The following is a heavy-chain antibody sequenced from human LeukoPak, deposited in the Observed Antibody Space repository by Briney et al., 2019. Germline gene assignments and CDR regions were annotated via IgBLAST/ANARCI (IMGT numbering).Heavy chain of an antibody. J-gene: IGHJ4*02. CDR2: ISAYNGNT. CDR1: GYTFTSYG. D-gene: IGHD6-19*01. CDR3: ARGYSSGWYATDFAY. Sequence: ASVKVSCKAPGYTFTSYGISWVRQAPGQGLEWMGWISAYNGNTNYAQKLQGRVTMTTDTSTSTAYMELRSLRSDDTAVYYCARGYSSGWYATDFAYWGQGTLVTVSS. V-gene: IGHV1-18*01.